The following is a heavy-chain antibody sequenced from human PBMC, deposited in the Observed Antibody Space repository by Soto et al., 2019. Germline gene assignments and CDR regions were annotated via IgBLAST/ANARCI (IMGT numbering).Heavy chain of an antibody. D-gene: IGHD4-17*01. CDR3: AKTAYGDYVAY. CDR1: GFTFSSYA. V-gene: IGHV3-23*01. CDR2: ISGSGGST. J-gene: IGHJ4*02. Sequence: EVQLLESGGGLVEPGGSLRLSCAASGFTFSSYALNWVRQAPGKGLEWVSTISGSGGSTYYADSVKGRFTISRDNSKNTLYLQMKSLRAEDTAVYYCAKTAYGDYVAYWGQGTLVTVSS.